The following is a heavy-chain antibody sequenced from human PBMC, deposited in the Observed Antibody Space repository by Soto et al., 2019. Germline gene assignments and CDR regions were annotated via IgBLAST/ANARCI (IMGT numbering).Heavy chain of an antibody. V-gene: IGHV4-38-2*01. CDR3: ARVGGYGMDV. Sequence: SSETLSLTCAVSGYSISSGYYWGWTRQPPGKGLEWIGSIYHSGSTYNNPSLKSRVAISVDTSKNLFSLKLSSVTAADTAVYYCARVGGYGMDVWGQGTTVTVSS. CDR2: IYHSGST. J-gene: IGHJ6*02. CDR1: GYSISSGYY. D-gene: IGHD3-10*01.